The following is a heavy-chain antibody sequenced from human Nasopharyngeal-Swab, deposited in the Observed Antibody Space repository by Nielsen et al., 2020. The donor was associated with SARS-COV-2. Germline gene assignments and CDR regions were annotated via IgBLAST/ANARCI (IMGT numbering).Heavy chain of an antibody. D-gene: IGHD1-14*01. Sequence: GGSLRLSCAASGFTVSSNYMSWVRQAPGKGLEWVSVFYTSGDTYYAVSVKGRLTISRDNSKNTLSLQMNSLRAEDTAVYYCARGRPGHYFDYWGQGTLVTVSS. CDR2: FYTSGDT. CDR1: GFTVSSNY. CDR3: ARGRPGHYFDY. J-gene: IGHJ4*02. V-gene: IGHV3-53*01.